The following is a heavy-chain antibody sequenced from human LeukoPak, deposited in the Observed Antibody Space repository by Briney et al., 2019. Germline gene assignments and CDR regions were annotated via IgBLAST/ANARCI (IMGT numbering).Heavy chain of an antibody. J-gene: IGHJ4*02. V-gene: IGHV3-48*03. Sequence: PGGFPGLSCAASGFTFSSYEMNWVRQAPGKGLEWVSYISSSGSTIYYADSVKGRFTISRDNAKNSLYLQMNSLRAEDTAVYYCARVGYSSSAFEFDYWGQGTLVTVSS. CDR1: GFTFSSYE. CDR3: ARVGYSSSAFEFDY. D-gene: IGHD6-6*01. CDR2: ISSSGSTI.